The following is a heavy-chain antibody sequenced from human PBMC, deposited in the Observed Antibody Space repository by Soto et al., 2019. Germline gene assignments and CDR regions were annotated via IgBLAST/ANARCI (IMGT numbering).Heavy chain of an antibody. V-gene: IGHV1-3*01. CDR1: GYTFTSYA. Sequence: QVQLVQSGAEVKKPGASVKVSCKASGYTFTSYAMHWVRQAPGQRLEWMGWINAGNGNTKYSQKFQGRVTITRDTSASTAYMALISLKPEETAVCSCASSLPVPAAIGNWGQGRLGTFSS. CDR2: INAGNGNT. J-gene: IGHJ4*02. CDR3: ASSLPVPAAIGN. D-gene: IGHD2-2*02.